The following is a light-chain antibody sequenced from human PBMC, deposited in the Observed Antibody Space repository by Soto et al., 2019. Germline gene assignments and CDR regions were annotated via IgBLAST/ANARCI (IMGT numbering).Light chain of an antibody. V-gene: IGKV3-20*01. CDR1: QSVSFSF. Sequence: EIVLTQSPGTLSLSPGERATLSCRASQSVSFSFLAWYQQKPGQAPRLLTSAASSSATGIPARFSGSGSGTDFTLTISRLEPEDCAVYYCQQYGSSPRTFGQGTKLEIK. CDR3: QQYGSSPRT. CDR2: AAS. J-gene: IGKJ2*02.